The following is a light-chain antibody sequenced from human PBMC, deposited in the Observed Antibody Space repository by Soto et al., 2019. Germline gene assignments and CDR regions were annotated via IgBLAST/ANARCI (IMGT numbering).Light chain of an antibody. V-gene: IGKV3-11*01. CDR1: QSINRH. CDR3: QQRSNWPPVT. J-gene: IGKJ4*01. Sequence: EIVLTQSPATLSLSPGERATLSCRASQSINRHLAWYRQKPGQAPRLLIYDASNRATGIPARFSGSGSGTDFTLTISSLEHEDCGVYYCQQRSNWPPVTFGGGTKVEIK. CDR2: DAS.